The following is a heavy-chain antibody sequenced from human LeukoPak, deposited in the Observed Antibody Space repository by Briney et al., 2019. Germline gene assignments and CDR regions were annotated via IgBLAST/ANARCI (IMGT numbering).Heavy chain of an antibody. J-gene: IGHJ4*02. CDR2: IYYSGST. Sequence: PSETLSLTCTVSGGSISSYYWSWLRQPPGKGLEWIGYIYYSGSTNYNPSLKSRVTISVDTSKNQFSLKLSSVTAADTAVYYCARDCSGGSCGYFDSWGQGTLVTVSS. D-gene: IGHD2-15*01. CDR1: GGSISSYY. CDR3: ARDCSGGSCGYFDS. V-gene: IGHV4-59*12.